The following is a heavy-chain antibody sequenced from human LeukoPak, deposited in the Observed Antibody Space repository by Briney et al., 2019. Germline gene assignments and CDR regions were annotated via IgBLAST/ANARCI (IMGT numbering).Heavy chain of an antibody. J-gene: IGHJ6*02. Sequence: GGSLRLSCTASGFTFSSYAMGWVRQAPGKGLEWVSTISGRGGSTYYADSVKGRFTISRDNSKNTLDLQMNSLRVEDTAVYFCARGGTEIYYYHYGMDVWGQGTTVTVSS. CDR3: ARGGTEIYYYHYGMDV. CDR1: GFTFSSYA. D-gene: IGHD5-12*01. CDR2: ISGRGGST. V-gene: IGHV3-23*01.